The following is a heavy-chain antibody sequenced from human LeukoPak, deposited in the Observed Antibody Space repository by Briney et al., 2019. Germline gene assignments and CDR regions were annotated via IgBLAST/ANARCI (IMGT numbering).Heavy chain of an antibody. J-gene: IGHJ4*02. CDR2: IYHSGST. CDR1: GYSISRGYY. D-gene: IGHD6-13*01. V-gene: IGHV4-38-2*02. CDR3: AKYSSRYYYFDY. Sequence: SETLSLTCTVSGYSISRGYYWGWIRQPPGKGLEWIGNIYHSGSTYYNPSLKSRVTISVDTSKNQFSLKLSSVTAADTAVYYCAKYSSRYYYFDYWGQGTLVTVSS.